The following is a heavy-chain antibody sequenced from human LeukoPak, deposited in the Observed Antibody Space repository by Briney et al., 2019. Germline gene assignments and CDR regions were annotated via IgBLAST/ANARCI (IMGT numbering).Heavy chain of an antibody. D-gene: IGHD6-19*01. CDR1: GYTFTSYD. CDR2: MNPNSCNT. Sequence: ASVNVSCKASGYTFTSYDIHWVRQATGQGLEWMSRMNPNSCNTGYAQKFQGRVTMTRNTSISTAYMELSSLRSEDTAVYYCARGLEVAVAGRHYYYYYMDVWGKGTTVTISS. CDR3: ARGLEVAVAGRHYYYYYMDV. V-gene: IGHV1-8*01. J-gene: IGHJ6*03.